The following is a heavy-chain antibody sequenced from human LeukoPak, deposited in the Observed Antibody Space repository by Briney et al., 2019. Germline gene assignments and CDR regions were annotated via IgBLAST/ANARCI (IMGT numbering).Heavy chain of an antibody. D-gene: IGHD4-23*01. CDR3: ARRDYGGNFDY. CDR1: GYTFTSYV. V-gene: IGHV7-4-1*02. CDR2: INTHTGNP. Sequence: ASVKVSCKASGYTFTSYVVNWVRQAPGQGLEWMGWINTHTGNPTYAQGFTGRFVFSLDTSVSTAYLQISSLKAEDTAVYYCARRDYGGNFDYWGQGTLATVSS. J-gene: IGHJ4*02.